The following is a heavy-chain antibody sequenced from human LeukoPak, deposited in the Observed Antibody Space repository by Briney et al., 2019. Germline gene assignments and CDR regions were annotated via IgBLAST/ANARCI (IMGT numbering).Heavy chain of an antibody. V-gene: IGHV4-39*07. D-gene: IGHD2-2*01. Sequence: SETLSLTFTVSGGSISSSSYDWGWIRQPPGKGLEWIGSIYYSGSTYYNPSLQSRVTISVDTSKNQFSPKLSSVTAADTAVYYCARDSGPLVVVPAAIRVGSWFDPWGQGTLVTVSS. J-gene: IGHJ5*02. CDR1: GGSISSSSYD. CDR2: IYYSGST. CDR3: ARDSGPLVVVPAAIRVGSWFDP.